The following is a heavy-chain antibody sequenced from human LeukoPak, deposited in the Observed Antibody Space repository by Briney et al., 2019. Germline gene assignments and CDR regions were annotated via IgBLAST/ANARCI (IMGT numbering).Heavy chain of an antibody. D-gene: IGHD6-6*01. Sequence: PGGSLRLSCAASGFTFSSYAMHWVRPAPGKGLEWVAVISYDGSTKYYADSVKGRFTISRDNSKNTLYLQMNSLRAEDTAVYYCARDRWSRGAPDKFDYWGQGTLVTVSS. V-gene: IGHV3-30-3*01. CDR1: GFTFSSYA. CDR2: ISYDGSTK. CDR3: ARDRWSRGAPDKFDY. J-gene: IGHJ4*02.